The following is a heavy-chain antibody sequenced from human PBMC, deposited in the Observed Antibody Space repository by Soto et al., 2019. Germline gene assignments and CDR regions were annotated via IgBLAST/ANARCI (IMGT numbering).Heavy chain of an antibody. CDR2: IYWDDDK. CDR3: VHSIPMVRDLLNWFDP. J-gene: IGHJ5*02. D-gene: IGHD3-10*01. Sequence: PTLVNRTQTLTLTCTVSGFSLSTSGVGVGWIRQPPGKALEWLALIYWDDDKRYSPSLKSRLTIPKDTSKNQVVLTMTNMDPVETATYYCVHSIPMVRDLLNWFDPWGQGTLVTGSS. V-gene: IGHV2-5*02. CDR1: GFSLSTSGVG.